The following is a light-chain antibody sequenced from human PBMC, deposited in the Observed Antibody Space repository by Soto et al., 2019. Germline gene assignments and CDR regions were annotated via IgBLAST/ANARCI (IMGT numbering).Light chain of an antibody. CDR2: DAS. CDR3: QQRSNWPPWT. CDR1: QSVSSY. Sequence: EIVLTQSPATLSLSPGERATLSCRASQSVSSYLAWYQQKPGQAPRLLIYDASNRATGIPARFSGSGSGTDFTLTMRSLEPEDFAVYYCQQRSNWPPWTFGQGTKVDIK. J-gene: IGKJ1*01. V-gene: IGKV3-11*01.